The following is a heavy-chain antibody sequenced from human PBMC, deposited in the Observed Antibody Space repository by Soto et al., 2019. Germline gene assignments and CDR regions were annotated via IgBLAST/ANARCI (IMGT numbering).Heavy chain of an antibody. J-gene: IGHJ4*02. CDR3: ARDHRGRYYFDY. Sequence: GASVKVSCKASGYTFTSYAMHWVRQAPGQRLEWMGWINAGNGNTKYSQKFQGRVTITRDTSASTAYMELSSLRSEDPAVYYCARDHRGRYYFDYWGQGTLVTVSS. CDR2: INAGNGNT. V-gene: IGHV1-3*01. CDR1: GYTFTSYA.